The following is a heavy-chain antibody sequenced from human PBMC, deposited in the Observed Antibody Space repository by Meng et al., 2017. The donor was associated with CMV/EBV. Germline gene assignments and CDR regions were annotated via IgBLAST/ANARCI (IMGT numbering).Heavy chain of an antibody. D-gene: IGHD6-13*01. CDR3: SHKGRRMSGAGIYWFDP. CDR2: IYLDYDK. Sequence: SPLTEAGPTQGEPTQSLTLTSPCSRFSLSTSGVVVSGIRQPPGKALQWLARIYLDYDKRDSPSLKSMLTITKDTSKNPVVLIMTNMNPVDTATYDCSHKGRRMSGAGIYWFDPWGQGTLVTVSS. V-gene: IGHV2-5*02. J-gene: IGHJ5*02. CDR1: RFSLSTSGVV.